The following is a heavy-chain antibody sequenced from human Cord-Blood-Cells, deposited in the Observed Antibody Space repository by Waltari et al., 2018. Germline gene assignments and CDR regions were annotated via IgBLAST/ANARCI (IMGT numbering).Heavy chain of an antibody. Sequence: EVQLVESGAGLAKPGGSLRPHCAASGFTFSSYRLNCVCQAPGKGLEWVSSISSSSSYIYYADSVKGRFTISRDNAKNSLYLQMNSLRAEDTAVYYCARDSGTTRAFDIWGQGTMVTVSS. CDR1: GFTFSSYR. J-gene: IGHJ3*02. CDR2: ISSSSSYI. D-gene: IGHD1-7*01. CDR3: ARDSGTTRAFDI. V-gene: IGHV3-21*01.